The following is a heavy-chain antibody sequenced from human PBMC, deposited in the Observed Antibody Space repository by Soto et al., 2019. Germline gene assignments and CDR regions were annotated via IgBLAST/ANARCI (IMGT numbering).Heavy chain of an antibody. CDR1: GFTFSDTW. CDR2: IKSKTDGATA. Sequence: GGSLRLSCAASGFTFSDTWMNWVRQAPGKGLEWVGHIKSKTDGATADYAAPVKGRFTISRDDSKSTLYLQMSSLKTEDTAVYYCTTGNWRYYYNMDVWGQGTTVTVSS. J-gene: IGHJ6*02. V-gene: IGHV3-15*07. CDR3: TTGNWRYYYNMDV. D-gene: IGHD3-3*01.